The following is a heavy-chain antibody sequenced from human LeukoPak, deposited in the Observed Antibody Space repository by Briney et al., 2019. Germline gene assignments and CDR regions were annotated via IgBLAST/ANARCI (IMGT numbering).Heavy chain of an antibody. D-gene: IGHD1-26*01. Sequence: SGGSLRLSCAASGFTFSSYGMSWVRQAPGKGLEWVSVISGSGGSTYYADSVRGRFTISRDNSKNTLYLQMNSLRAEDTAVYYCAKDQGGSYFNNAFDIWGQGTMVTVSS. CDR1: GFTFSSYG. CDR3: AKDQGGSYFNNAFDI. J-gene: IGHJ3*02. CDR2: ISGSGGST. V-gene: IGHV3-23*01.